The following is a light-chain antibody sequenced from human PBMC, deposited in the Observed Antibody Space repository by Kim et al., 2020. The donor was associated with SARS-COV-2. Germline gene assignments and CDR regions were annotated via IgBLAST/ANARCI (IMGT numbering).Light chain of an antibody. CDR3: LQAHSFPLT. Sequence: DIQMTQSPSSVSASVGDRVTITCRASQGISRWLAWYQQKPGKAPKLLIYAASNLQSGVPSRFSGSGSGTDFTLTISSLQPEDFATYYCLQAHSFPLTFGGGTKVDIK. J-gene: IGKJ4*01. CDR1: QGISRW. V-gene: IGKV1-12*01. CDR2: AAS.